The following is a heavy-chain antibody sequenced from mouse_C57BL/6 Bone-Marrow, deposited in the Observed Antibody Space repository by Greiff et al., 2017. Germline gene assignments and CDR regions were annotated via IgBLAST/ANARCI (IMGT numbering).Heavy chain of an antibody. CDR3: ASGRFYYDYDGGYFDY. V-gene: IGHV1-55*01. D-gene: IGHD2-4*01. CDR2: IYPGSGST. J-gene: IGHJ2*01. Sequence: QVQLKQPGAELVKPGASVKMSCKASGYTFTSYWITWVKQRPGQGLEWIGDIYPGSGSTNYNEKFKSKATLTVDTSSSTAYMQLSSLTSEDSAVYYCASGRFYYDYDGGYFDYWGQGTTLTVSS. CDR1: GYTFTSYW.